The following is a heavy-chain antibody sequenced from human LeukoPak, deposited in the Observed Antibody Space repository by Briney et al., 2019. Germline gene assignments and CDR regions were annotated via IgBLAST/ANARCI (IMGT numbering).Heavy chain of an antibody. CDR2: ISGSGGST. Sequence: GGSLRLSCAASGFTFSSYAMSWVRQAPGKGLEWVSAISGSGGSTYYADSVKGRFTISRDNSRDTLYLQMNSLRAEDTAVYYCANGYYDYVWGSYYFGYWGQGTLVSVSS. J-gene: IGHJ4*02. CDR1: GFTFSSYA. V-gene: IGHV3-23*01. D-gene: IGHD3-16*01. CDR3: ANGYYDYVWGSYYFGY.